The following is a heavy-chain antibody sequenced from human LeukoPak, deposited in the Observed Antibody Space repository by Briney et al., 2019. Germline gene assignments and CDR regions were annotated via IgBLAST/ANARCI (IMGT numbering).Heavy chain of an antibody. J-gene: IGHJ6*03. Sequence: GGSLRLSCAASGFTFSSYAMSWVRQAPGKGLEWVSAISGSGGSTYYADSVKGGFTISRDNSKNTLYQQMNSLRAEDTAVYYCAKSGGYNYYYYMDVGGKGTTVTVSS. D-gene: IGHD3-22*01. CDR1: GFTFSSYA. CDR3: AKSGGYNYYYYMDV. V-gene: IGHV3-23*01. CDR2: ISGSGGST.